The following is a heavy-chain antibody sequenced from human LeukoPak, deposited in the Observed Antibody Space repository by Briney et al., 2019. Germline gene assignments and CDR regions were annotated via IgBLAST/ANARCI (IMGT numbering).Heavy chain of an antibody. J-gene: IGHJ4*02. CDR2: IPTSGGIT. CDR1: GFSFSTYG. V-gene: IGHV3-23*01. D-gene: IGHD1-14*01. Sequence: GGSLRLSCADSGFSFSTYGMSWVRQAPGKGLEWVSGIPTSGGITYYADSVKGRFTISRDNSKNTLYLQMNSLRAEDTAVYYCAKSGYYFDYWGQGTLVTVSS. CDR3: AKSGYYFDY.